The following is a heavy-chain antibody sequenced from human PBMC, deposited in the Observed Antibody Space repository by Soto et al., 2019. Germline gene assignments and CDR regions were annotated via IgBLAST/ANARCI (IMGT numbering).Heavy chain of an antibody. CDR1: GYTFTSNA. CDR3: ARREGRTFDY. CDR2: IHCGNGNT. Sequence: ASGKVSCKASGYTFTSNAIHWVRQAPGQRLEWMGWIHCGNGNTKYSQKFQGRVTITKDTSASTAYIELSSLRSEDTAVYYCARREGRTFDYWRQGALVTASS. J-gene: IGHJ4*02. V-gene: IGHV1-3*01.